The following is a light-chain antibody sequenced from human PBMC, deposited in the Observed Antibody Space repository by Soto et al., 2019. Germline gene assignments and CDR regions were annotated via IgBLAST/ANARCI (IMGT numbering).Light chain of an antibody. Sequence: QSALTQPASMSGSPGQSITISCTGTSSDVTYYNFVSWYQHHPGKAPRLMIYEVTYRPSGVSDRFSGSKSGNTASLTISGLQPEDEADYYCSSYTTSNTYVFGTGTKSPS. CDR2: EVT. V-gene: IGLV2-14*01. CDR1: SSDVTYYNF. CDR3: SSYTTSNTYV. J-gene: IGLJ1*01.